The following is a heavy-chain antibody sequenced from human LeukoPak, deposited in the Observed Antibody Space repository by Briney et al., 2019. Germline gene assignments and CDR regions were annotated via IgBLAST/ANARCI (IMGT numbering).Heavy chain of an antibody. D-gene: IGHD4-23*01. Sequence: PSETLSLTCTVSGGSISSYDWSWIRQSPGEGLVWIGYFSYSGSTNYNPSLKSRVTISVDTSKNQFSLKLSSVTAADTAVYYCARGFGYGGNSDHWGQGTLVTVSS. CDR1: GGSISSYD. CDR3: ARGFGYGGNSDH. CDR2: FSYSGST. V-gene: IGHV4-59*01. J-gene: IGHJ4*02.